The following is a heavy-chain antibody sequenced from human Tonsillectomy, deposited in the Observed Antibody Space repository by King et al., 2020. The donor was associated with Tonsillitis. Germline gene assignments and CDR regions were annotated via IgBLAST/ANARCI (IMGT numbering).Heavy chain of an antibody. D-gene: IGHD6-13*01. CDR2: IRSKANNFST. CDR1: GFTFGNSA. J-gene: IGHJ4*02. V-gene: IGHV3-73*01. Sequence: VQLVESGGGLVQPGGSVELSCAASGFTFGNSAMQWVRQAPGKGLEWIGRIRSKANNFSTAYGVAVKGRFTISRDDSKKMAYLQMNNLKAEDTAVYFCASWQQLAPFDDWGQGVLVIVSS. CDR3: ASWQQLAPFDD.